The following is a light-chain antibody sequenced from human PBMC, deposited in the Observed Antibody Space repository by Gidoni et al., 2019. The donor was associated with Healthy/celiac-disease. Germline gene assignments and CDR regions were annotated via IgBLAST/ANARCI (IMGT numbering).Light chain of an antibody. Sequence: EMVMTQSPATRSLSPGERATLSCRASQSVSSSYLSWYQQKPGPAPRLLIYGASTRATGIPARFSGSGSGTDFTLTISSLQPEDFAVYFCQQDYNLPTFGPGTKVDIK. CDR1: QSVSSSY. V-gene: IGKV3D-7*01. CDR3: QQDYNLPT. J-gene: IGKJ3*01. CDR2: GAS.